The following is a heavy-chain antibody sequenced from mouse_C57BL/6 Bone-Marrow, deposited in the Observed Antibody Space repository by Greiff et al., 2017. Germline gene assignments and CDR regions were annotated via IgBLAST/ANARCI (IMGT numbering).Heavy chain of an antibody. V-gene: IGHV1-50*01. Sequence: QVQLQQPGAELVKPGASVKLSCKASGYTFTSYWMQWVKQRPGQGLEWIGEIDPSDSYTNYNQKFKGKATLTVDTSSSTAYMQLSSLTSEDSAVYYSARGYDYNYYAMDYWGQGTSVTVSS. J-gene: IGHJ4*01. CDR3: ARGYDYNYYAMDY. CDR2: IDPSDSYT. D-gene: IGHD2-4*01. CDR1: GYTFTSYW.